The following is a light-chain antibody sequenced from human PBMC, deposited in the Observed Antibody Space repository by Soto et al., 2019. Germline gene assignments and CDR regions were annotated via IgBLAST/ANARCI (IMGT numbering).Light chain of an antibody. Sequence: QSVLTQPASVSGSPGQSITISCTGTSSDVGRYNQVSWYQQHPGKAPKLLIYEVTNRPSGLSNRFSGSKSENTASLTISGLQAEDEADYYCSSYTTSDTLIFGGGTKLTVL. J-gene: IGLJ2*01. CDR3: SSYTTSDTLI. V-gene: IGLV2-14*01. CDR1: SSDVGRYNQ. CDR2: EVT.